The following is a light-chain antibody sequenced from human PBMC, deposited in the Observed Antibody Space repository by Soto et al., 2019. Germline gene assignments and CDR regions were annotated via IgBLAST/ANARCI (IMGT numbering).Light chain of an antibody. V-gene: IGKV3-15*01. J-gene: IGKJ5*01. CDR1: QSISGSY. CDR2: GAS. CDR3: QQYNNWPIT. Sequence: EIVLTQSPGTLSLSPGERATLSCTASQSISGSYLAWYQQKPGQAPRLLIYGASTRATGIPARFSASGSGTEFTLTISSLQSEDFEIYYCQQYNNWPITFGQGTRLEIK.